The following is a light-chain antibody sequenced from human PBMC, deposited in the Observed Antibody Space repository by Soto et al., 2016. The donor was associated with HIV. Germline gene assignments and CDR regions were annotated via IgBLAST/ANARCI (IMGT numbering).Light chain of an antibody. CDR1: NIGNKA. CDR3: QVWDRNTDHRV. CDR2: DDI. V-gene: IGLV3-21*03. Sequence: SYELTQPPSVSAAPGKTATITCAGDNIGNKAVHWYQQKPGQAPVLVVFDDIRRPSGIPERFSGSNSGNTATLIISRVEVGDEADFYCQVWDRNTDHRVFGGGTKLTVL. J-gene: IGLJ2*01.